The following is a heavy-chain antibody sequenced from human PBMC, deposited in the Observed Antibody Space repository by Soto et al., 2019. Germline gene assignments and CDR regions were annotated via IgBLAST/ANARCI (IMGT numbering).Heavy chain of an antibody. CDR3: ARDKVPDYDFWSGYYGPYYYYGMDV. J-gene: IGHJ6*02. V-gene: IGHV3-30-3*01. CDR1: GFTFSSYA. CDR2: ISYDGSNK. D-gene: IGHD3-3*01. Sequence: PGGSLRLSCAASGFTFSSYAMHWVRQAPGKGLEWVAVISYDGSNKYYADSVKGRFTISRDNSKNTLYLQMNSLRAEDTAVYYCARDKVPDYDFWSGYYGPYYYYGMDVWGQGTTVTVSS.